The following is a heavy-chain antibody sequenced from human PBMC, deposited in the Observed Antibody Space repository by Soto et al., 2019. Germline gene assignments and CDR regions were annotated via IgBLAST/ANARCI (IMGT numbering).Heavy chain of an antibody. CDR1: GGSISSGGYH. V-gene: IGHV4-31*03. D-gene: IGHD5-12*01. CDR2: IYNSGST. J-gene: IGHJ4*02. CDR3: ERSYSAYEPVDY. Sequence: QVQLQESGPGLVKPSQTLSLTCSVSGGSISSGGYHWSWIRQRPGKGLEWIGYIYNSGSTFYNPSLKRRVTISVDASKNQFSLKLSSVTAADTAVYYCERSYSAYEPVDYWGQGPLVTVSS.